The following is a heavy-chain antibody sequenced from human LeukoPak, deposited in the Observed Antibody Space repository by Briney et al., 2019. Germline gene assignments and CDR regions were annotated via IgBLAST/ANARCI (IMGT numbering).Heavy chain of an antibody. CDR2: ISAYNGDT. Sequence: GASVKVSCKASGYTFTSYGINWVRQAPGQGLEWMGWISAYNGDTNYAQKLQGRVTMTTDTSTSTAYMELRSLRSDDTAVYYCARVPLGDSSTYYYPKPDWFDPWGQGTLVIVSS. V-gene: IGHV1-18*01. J-gene: IGHJ5*02. CDR3: ARVPLGDSSTYYYPKPDWFDP. CDR1: GYTFTSYG. D-gene: IGHD3-22*01.